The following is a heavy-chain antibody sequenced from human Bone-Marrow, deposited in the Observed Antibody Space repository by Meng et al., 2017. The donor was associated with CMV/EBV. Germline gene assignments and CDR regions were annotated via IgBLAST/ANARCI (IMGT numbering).Heavy chain of an antibody. V-gene: IGHV3-13*01. CDR2: SGTIADT. D-gene: IGHD1-1*01. Sequence: GESLKISCTASGFNFSSYDFHWVRQGTGKGLEWVSGSGTIADTFYSDSVKGRFTISRDNAKNSVDLQMNSLRAGDTAMYYCAKDQLEYYYGMDVWGQGTTVTVSS. J-gene: IGHJ6*02. CDR1: GFNFSSYD. CDR3: AKDQLEYYYGMDV.